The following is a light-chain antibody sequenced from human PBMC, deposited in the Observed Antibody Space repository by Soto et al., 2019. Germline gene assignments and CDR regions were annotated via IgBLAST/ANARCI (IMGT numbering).Light chain of an antibody. CDR2: DAS. V-gene: IGKV3-11*01. J-gene: IGKJ4*01. CDR1: QSVSSY. Sequence: EFVLTQSTATLSLSPGERATLSCRASQSVSSYLAWYQQKPGQAPRLLIYDASNRATGIPARFSGSGSGTDFTLTISSLEPEDFAVYYCQQRSNWPPLTFGGGTKVEIK. CDR3: QQRSNWPPLT.